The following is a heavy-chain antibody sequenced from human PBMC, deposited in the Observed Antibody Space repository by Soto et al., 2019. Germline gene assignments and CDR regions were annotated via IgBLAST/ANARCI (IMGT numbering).Heavy chain of an antibody. CDR2: IYYSGST. D-gene: IGHD2-8*01. V-gene: IGHV4-59*01. J-gene: IGHJ4*02. CDR1: GGSISSYY. CDR3: ERGSGGYCTNGVCYPLFDY. Sequence: QVQLQESGPGLVKPSETLSLTCTVSGGSISSYYWSWIRQPPGKGLEWIGYIYYSGSTNYNPSLKSRVTISVDTSKNQFSLKLSSVTAADTAVYYCERGSGGYCTNGVCYPLFDYWGQGTLVTVSS.